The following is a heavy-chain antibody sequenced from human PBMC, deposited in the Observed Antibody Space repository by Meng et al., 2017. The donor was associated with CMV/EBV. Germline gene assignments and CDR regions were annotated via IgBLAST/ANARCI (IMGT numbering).Heavy chain of an antibody. J-gene: IGHJ4*02. CDR2: ISSSSSYI. D-gene: IGHD1-14*01. CDR1: GFTFSSYS. V-gene: IGHV3-21*01. CDR3: ARAPELGLYYFDY. Sequence: GESLKISCAASGFTFSSYSMNWVRQAPGKGLEWVSSISSSSSYIYYADSVKGRFTISRDNAKNSLYLQMNSLRAKDTAVYYCARAPELGLYYFDYWGQGTLVTVSS.